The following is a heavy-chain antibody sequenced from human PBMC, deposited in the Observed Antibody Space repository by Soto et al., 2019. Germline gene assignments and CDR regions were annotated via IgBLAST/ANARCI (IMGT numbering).Heavy chain of an antibody. V-gene: IGHV3-23*01. J-gene: IGHJ6*02. CDR2: ISGSGGST. Sequence: GGSLRLSCAASGFTFSSYAMSWVRQAPGKGLEWVSAISGSGGSTYYADSVKGRFTISRDNSKNTLYLQMNSLRAEDTAVYYCAKEIVATIEDYYYYGTDVWGQGTTVTVSS. CDR1: GFTFSSYA. D-gene: IGHD5-12*01. CDR3: AKEIVATIEDYYYYGTDV.